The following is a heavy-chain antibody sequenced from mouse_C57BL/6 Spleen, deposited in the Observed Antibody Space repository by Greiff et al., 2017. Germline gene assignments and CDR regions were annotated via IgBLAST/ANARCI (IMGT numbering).Heavy chain of an antibody. CDR3: ARGNYSSSSSFAY. J-gene: IGHJ3*01. CDR2: ISDGGSYT. D-gene: IGHD1-1*01. CDR1: GFTFSSYA. Sequence: EVMLVESGGGLVKPGGSLKLSCAASGFTFSSYAMSWVRQTPEKRLEWVATISDGGSYTYYPDNVKGRFTISRDNAKNNLYLQMSHLKSEDTAMYYCARGNYSSSSSFAYWGQGTLVTVSA. V-gene: IGHV5-4*03.